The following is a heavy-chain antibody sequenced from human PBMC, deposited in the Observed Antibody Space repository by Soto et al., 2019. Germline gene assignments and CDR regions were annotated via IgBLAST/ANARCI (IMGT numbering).Heavy chain of an antibody. D-gene: IGHD3-10*01. J-gene: IGHJ6*02. V-gene: IGHV1-18*01. CDR2: INAYNGNT. CDR1: GYTFTNYG. Sequence: QVQLVQSGAEVKKPGASVKVSCKASGYTFTNYGISWVRQAPGQGLERMGWINAYNGNTNYAQKLQGRVTMTTDTSTSTAYMELRSLRSDDTAVYYCARLYGSGSYYYCGMDVWGQGTKVTVSS. CDR3: ARLYGSGSYYYCGMDV.